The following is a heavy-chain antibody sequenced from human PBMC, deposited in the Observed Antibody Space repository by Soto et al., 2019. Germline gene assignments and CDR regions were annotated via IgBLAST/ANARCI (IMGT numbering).Heavy chain of an antibody. D-gene: IGHD5-18*01. CDR2: IYYSGST. V-gene: IGHV4-31*03. J-gene: IGHJ4*02. Sequence: QVQLQESGPGLVKPSQTLSLTCTVSGGAISSGGYYWSWIRKHPGKGLEWIGYIYYSGSTYYNPSLKSRVTISVDTSKNQFSLKLSSVTAADTAVYYCARSGYSYGPNPLLYWGQGTLVTVSS. CDR3: ARSGYSYGPNPLLY. CDR1: GGAISSGGYY.